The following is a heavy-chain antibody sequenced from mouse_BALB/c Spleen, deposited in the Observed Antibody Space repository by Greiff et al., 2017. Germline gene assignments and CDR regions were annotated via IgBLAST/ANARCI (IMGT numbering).Heavy chain of an antibody. Sequence: EVQVVESGGGLVQPGGSRKLSCAASGFTFSSFGMHWVRQAPEKGLEWVAYISSGSSTIYYADTVKGRFTISRDNPKNTLFLQMTSLRSEDTAMYYCARYYGSSRGFDYWGQGTTLTVSS. CDR3: ARYYGSSRGFDY. CDR1: GFTFSSFG. CDR2: ISSGSSTI. J-gene: IGHJ2*01. V-gene: IGHV5-17*02. D-gene: IGHD1-1*01.